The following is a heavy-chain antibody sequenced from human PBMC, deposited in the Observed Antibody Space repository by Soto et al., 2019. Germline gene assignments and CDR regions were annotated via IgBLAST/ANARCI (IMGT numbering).Heavy chain of an antibody. Sequence: DSLKDCYKCSGDTFTSYLITLVLQMAGKGLEWMGRIDPSDSSTNYSPSFQGHVTISTDKSINTAHLQWSSLDVSDTAMYYCEATEYTYGYHFDQWGQGTQVTVSS. J-gene: IGHJ4*02. V-gene: IGHV5-10-1*01. CDR3: EATEYTYGYHFDQ. CDR2: IDPSDSST. CDR1: GDTFTSYL. D-gene: IGHD5-18*01.